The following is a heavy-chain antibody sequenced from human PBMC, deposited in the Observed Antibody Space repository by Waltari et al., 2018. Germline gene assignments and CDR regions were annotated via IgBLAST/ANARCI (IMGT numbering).Heavy chain of an antibody. V-gene: IGHV3-53*01. J-gene: IGHJ6*02. CDR1: GFTVSSNY. CDR2: IYSGGST. D-gene: IGHD6-13*01. CDR3: ARARASIAAAGGLKYYYYGMDV. Sequence: EVQLVESGGGLIQPGGSLRLSCAASGFTVSSNYMSWVRPAPGKGLEWVSVIYSGGSTYYADSVKGRFTISRDNSKNTLYLQMNSLRAEDTAVYYCARARASIAAAGGLKYYYYGMDVWGQGTTVTVSS.